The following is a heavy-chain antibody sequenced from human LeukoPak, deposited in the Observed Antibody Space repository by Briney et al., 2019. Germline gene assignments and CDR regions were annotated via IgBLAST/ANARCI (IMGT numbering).Heavy chain of an antibody. CDR1: GGSISSGDYY. CDR3: AREGAFDI. J-gene: IGHJ3*02. V-gene: IGHV4-61*08. Sequence: SETLSLTCTVSGGSISSGDYYWSWIRQPPGKGLEWIGYIYYSGSTNYNPSFKSRVTISVDTSKNQFSLKLTSVTAADTAVYYCAREGAFDIWGQGTMVTVSS. CDR2: IYYSGST.